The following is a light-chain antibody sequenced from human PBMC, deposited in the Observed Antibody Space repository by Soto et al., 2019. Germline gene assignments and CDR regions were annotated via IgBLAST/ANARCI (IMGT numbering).Light chain of an antibody. Sequence: ENVLTQSPGTLSLSPGERATLSCRASQSVSNSYLAWYQQKPGQAPRLLIYGASSRAIGIPDRFSGSGSGTDFTLTISRLEPEDFALYYCQQYGGSAYTFGQRTKLEIK. CDR1: QSVSNSY. CDR2: GAS. CDR3: QQYGGSAYT. V-gene: IGKV3-20*01. J-gene: IGKJ2*01.